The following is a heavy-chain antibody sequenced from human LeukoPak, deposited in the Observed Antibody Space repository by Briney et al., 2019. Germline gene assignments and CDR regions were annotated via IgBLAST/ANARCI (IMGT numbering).Heavy chain of an antibody. J-gene: IGHJ4*02. D-gene: IGHD3-3*01. CDR1: GFTFSSYG. V-gene: IGHV3-21*01. CDR2: ISSSSSYI. Sequence: PGGSLRLSCAASGFTFSSYGMNWVRQAPGKGLEWVSSISSSSSYIYYADSVKGRFTISRDNAKNSLYLQMNSLRAEDTAVYYCARINTTNYDFWSGYYSTVYYFDYWGQGTLVTVSS. CDR3: ARINTTNYDFWSGYYSTVYYFDY.